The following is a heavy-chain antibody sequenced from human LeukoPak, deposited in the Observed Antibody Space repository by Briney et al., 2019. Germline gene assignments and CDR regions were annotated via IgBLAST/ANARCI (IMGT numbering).Heavy chain of an antibody. CDR3: ARPLGYCSSTSCRYENWFDP. Sequence: PSETLSLTCTVSGGSISSSSYYWGWIRQPPGKGLEWIGSIYYSGSTYYNPSLKSRVTISVDTSKNQFSLKLSSVTAADTAVYYCARPLGYCSSTSCRYENWFDPWGQGTLVTVSS. D-gene: IGHD2-2*01. CDR2: IYYSGST. V-gene: IGHV4-39*01. J-gene: IGHJ5*02. CDR1: GGSISSSSYY.